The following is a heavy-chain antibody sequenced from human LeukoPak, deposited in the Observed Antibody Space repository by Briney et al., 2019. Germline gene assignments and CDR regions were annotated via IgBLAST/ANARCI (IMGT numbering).Heavy chain of an antibody. CDR1: GFTFSSYS. CDR3: AREYGITIFGVVIGSRFDP. V-gene: IGHV3-21*01. Sequence: GSLRLSCAASGFTFSSYSMNWVRQAPGKGLEWVSSISSSSSSYIYYADSVKGQFTISRDNAKNSLYLQMNSLRAEDTAVYYCAREYGITIFGVVIGSRFDPWGQGTLVTVSS. J-gene: IGHJ5*02. D-gene: IGHD3-3*01. CDR2: ISSSSSSYI.